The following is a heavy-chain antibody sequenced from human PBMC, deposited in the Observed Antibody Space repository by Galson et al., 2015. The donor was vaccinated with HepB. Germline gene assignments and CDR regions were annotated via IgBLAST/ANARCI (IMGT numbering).Heavy chain of an antibody. J-gene: IGHJ4*02. CDR3: ARDVKWELLAYYFDY. CDR2: ISAYNGNT. Sequence: SVKVSCKASGYTFTSYGISWVRQAPGQGLEWMGWISAYNGNTNYAQKLQGRVTMTTDTSTSTAYTELRSLRSDDTAVYYCARDVKWELLAYYFDYWGQGTLVTVSS. V-gene: IGHV1-18*01. CDR1: GYTFTSYG. D-gene: IGHD1-26*01.